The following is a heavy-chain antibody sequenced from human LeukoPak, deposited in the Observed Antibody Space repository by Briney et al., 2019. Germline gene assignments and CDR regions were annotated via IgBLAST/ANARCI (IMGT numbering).Heavy chain of an antibody. V-gene: IGHV3-9*01. J-gene: IGHJ4*02. CDR2: ISWNSGSI. Sequence: GGSLRLSCAASGFTFDDYAMHWVRQAPGKGLEWVSGISWNSGSIGYADSVKGRFTISRDNAKNSLYLQMNSLRAEDTALYYCAKGKHGSGSYYKQPFDYWGQGTLVTVSS. CDR3: AKGKHGSGSYYKQPFDY. D-gene: IGHD3-10*01. CDR1: GFTFDDYA.